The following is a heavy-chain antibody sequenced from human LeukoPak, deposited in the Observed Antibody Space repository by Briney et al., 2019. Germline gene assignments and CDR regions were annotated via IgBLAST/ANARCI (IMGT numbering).Heavy chain of an antibody. Sequence: GGSLTLSCAASGFTFSSYSMNWVPQAPGKGLEWVSSISSGISYIYYADSVKGRFTISRDNAKNSLYLQMNSLRAEDTAVYYCARETFSGSIVVVPAATYGMDVWGQGTTDPVSS. CDR3: ARETFSGSIVVVPAATYGMDV. CDR1: GFTFSSYS. CDR2: ISSGISYI. D-gene: IGHD2-2*01. J-gene: IGHJ6*02. V-gene: IGHV3-21*01.